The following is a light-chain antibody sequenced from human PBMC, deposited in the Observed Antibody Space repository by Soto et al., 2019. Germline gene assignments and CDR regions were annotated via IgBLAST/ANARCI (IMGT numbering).Light chain of an antibody. CDR2: AAS. CDR1: QSISSY. Sequence: DIQMTQSPSSLSASVGDRVTITCRASQSISSYLNWYQQKPGKAPKLLIYAASSLQSGVPSRFSGSGSGTDFTLTISSLQPEYFATYYGQQSYSTPMYTFGQGTKLESK. V-gene: IGKV1-39*01. J-gene: IGKJ2*01. CDR3: QQSYSTPMYT.